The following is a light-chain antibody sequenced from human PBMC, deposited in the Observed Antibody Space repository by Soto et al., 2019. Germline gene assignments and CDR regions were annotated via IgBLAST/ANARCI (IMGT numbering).Light chain of an antibody. V-gene: IGKV3-15*01. J-gene: IGKJ2*01. CDR3: QQYNIWPPYT. CDR1: QRVGSN. Sequence: EIIMTQSPATLSLSPGERATLSCRASQRVGSNLAWYQQKPGQAPRLLISDTSTRATGIPARFSGSGSETEFTLTICSLQSEDIAVYYCQQYNIWPPYTFGQGTKLEIK. CDR2: DTS.